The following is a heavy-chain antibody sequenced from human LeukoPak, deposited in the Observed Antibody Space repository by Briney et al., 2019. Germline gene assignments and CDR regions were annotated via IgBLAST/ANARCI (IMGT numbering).Heavy chain of an antibody. CDR2: IKHDGSET. Sequence: GGSLRLSCAASGFTHSVYWMGWVRQAPGKGLEWVADIKHDGSETYHVDFVKGRFTISRDNAESSLYLQMNSLRAEDTALYYCVRHYYDSSGWSFDMWGQGTMVTVSP. D-gene: IGHD3-22*01. CDR3: VRHYYDSSGWSFDM. V-gene: IGHV3-7*01. J-gene: IGHJ3*02. CDR1: GFTHSVYW.